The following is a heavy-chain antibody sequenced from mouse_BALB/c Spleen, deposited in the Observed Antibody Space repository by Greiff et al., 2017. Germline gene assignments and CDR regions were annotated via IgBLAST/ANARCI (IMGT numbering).Heavy chain of an antibody. V-gene: IGHV3-6*02. CDR3: ARDTITTATYYAMDY. J-gene: IGHJ4*01. Sequence: DVQLQESGPGLVKPSQSLSLTCSVTGYSITSGYYWNWIRQFPGNQLEWMGYISYDGSNNYNPSLENRISITRDTSKNQFFLKLNSVTTEDTATYYCARDTITTATYYAMDYWGQGTSVTVSS. D-gene: IGHD1-2*01. CDR1: GYSITSGYY. CDR2: ISYDGSN.